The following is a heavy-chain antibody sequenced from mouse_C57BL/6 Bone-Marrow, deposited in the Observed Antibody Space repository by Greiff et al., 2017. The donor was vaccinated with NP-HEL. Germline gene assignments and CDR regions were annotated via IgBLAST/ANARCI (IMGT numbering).Heavy chain of an antibody. CDR1: GYTFTSYW. CDR2: IDPNSGGT. J-gene: IGHJ1*03. V-gene: IGHV1-72*01. D-gene: IGHD2-3*01. CDR3: AREDYDGFLYWYFDV. Sequence: QVQLQQPGAELVKPGASVKLSCKASGYTFTSYWMHWVKQRPGRGLEWIGRIDPNSGGTKYNEKFKSKATLTVDKPSSTAYMQLSSLTSEDSAVYYGAREDYDGFLYWYFDVWGTGTTVTVSS.